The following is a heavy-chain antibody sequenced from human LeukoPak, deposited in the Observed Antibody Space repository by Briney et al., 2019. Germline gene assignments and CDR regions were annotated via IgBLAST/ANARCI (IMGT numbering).Heavy chain of an antibody. Sequence: GGSLRLSCAASGFTFSSYAMNWVRQAPGKGLEWVSVISDSGGRTYYPDSVKGRFTISRDNSKNTLFLQMNSLRAEDTAVYYCAKGVIPPSGIITGYFDYWGQGTLVTVSS. CDR3: AKGVIPPSGIITGYFDY. V-gene: IGHV3-23*01. CDR1: GFTFSSYA. J-gene: IGHJ4*02. CDR2: ISDSGGRT. D-gene: IGHD1-26*01.